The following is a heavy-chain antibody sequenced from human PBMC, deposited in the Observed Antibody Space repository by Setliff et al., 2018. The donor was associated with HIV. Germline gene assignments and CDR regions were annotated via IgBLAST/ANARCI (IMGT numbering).Heavy chain of an antibody. D-gene: IGHD1-1*01. CDR3: ARQLSNSFDY. CDR1: GGTFSSYA. CDR2: IGPDNGNT. J-gene: IGHJ4*02. V-gene: IGHV1-2*02. Sequence: GASVKVSCKASGGTFSSYAIYWVRQAPGQGLEWMGWIGPDNGNTRISQRFRGSVTMTRDRSINTAYMELSGLTSDDTAVYYCARQLSNSFDYWGQGALVTVSS.